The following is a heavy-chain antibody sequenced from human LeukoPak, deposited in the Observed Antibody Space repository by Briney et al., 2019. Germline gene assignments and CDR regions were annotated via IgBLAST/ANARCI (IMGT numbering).Heavy chain of an antibody. CDR2: IYYSGST. J-gene: IGHJ4*02. CDR1: GGSISSGDYY. D-gene: IGHD2-15*01. Sequence: PSETLSLTCTVSGGSISSGDYYWSWIRQPPGKGLEWIGYIYYSGSTYYNPSLKSRVTISVDTSKNQFSLKLSSVTAADTAVYYCARGYCSGGSCYELDYWSQGTLVTVSS. V-gene: IGHV4-30-4*01. CDR3: ARGYCSGGSCYELDY.